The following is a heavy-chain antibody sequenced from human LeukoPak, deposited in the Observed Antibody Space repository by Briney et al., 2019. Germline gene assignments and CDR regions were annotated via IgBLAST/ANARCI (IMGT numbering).Heavy chain of an antibody. D-gene: IGHD3-22*01. CDR2: IYHSGIT. Sequence: SETLSLTCTVSSYSISSGYYWGWIRQPPGKGLEWIGSIYHSGITYYNPSLKSRVTMSVDTSKNQFSLRLRSVTAADTAIYYCASGGDSTGYYVNFDYWGQGTLVTVSS. J-gene: IGHJ4*02. V-gene: IGHV4-38-2*02. CDR1: SYSISSGYY. CDR3: ASGGDSTGYYVNFDY.